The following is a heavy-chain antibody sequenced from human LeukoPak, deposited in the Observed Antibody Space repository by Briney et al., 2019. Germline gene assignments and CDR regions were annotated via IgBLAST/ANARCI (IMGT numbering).Heavy chain of an antibody. CDR2: FDPEDGET. CDR1: GYTLTELS. CDR3: ARDQDDWDAFDI. Sequence: ASVKVSCTVSGYTLTELSMHWVRQAPGKGLEWMGGFDPEDGETIYAQKFQGRVTMTEDTSTDTAYMELSSLRSEDTAVYYCARDQDDWDAFDIWGQGTMVTVSS. J-gene: IGHJ3*02. V-gene: IGHV1-24*01. D-gene: IGHD3-9*01.